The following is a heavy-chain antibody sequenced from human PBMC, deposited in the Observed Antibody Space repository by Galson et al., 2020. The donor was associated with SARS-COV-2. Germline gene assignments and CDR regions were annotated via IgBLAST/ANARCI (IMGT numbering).Heavy chain of an antibody. Sequence: SGPTLVKPTETLTLTCTVSGFSLSNARMGVSWIRQPPGKALEWLAHIFSNDEKSYSTSLKSRLTISKDTSKSQVVLTMTNMDPVDTATYYCARMGYDFRSGWVLPHDAFDIWGQGTMVTVSS. CDR2: IFSNDEK. CDR1: GFSLSNARMG. D-gene: IGHD3-3*01. V-gene: IGHV2-26*01. J-gene: IGHJ3*02. CDR3: ARMGYDFRSGWVLPHDAFDI.